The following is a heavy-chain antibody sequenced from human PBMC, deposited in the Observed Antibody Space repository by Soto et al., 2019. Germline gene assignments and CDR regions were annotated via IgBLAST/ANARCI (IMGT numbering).Heavy chain of an antibody. J-gene: IGHJ4*02. D-gene: IGHD5-18*01. CDR3: ASSGYSYGYEALDY. CDR2: ISAYNGNT. V-gene: IGHV1-18*01. CDR1: GYTFTSYG. Sequence: GASVKVSCKASGYTFTSYGISWVRQAPGQGLEWMGWISAYNGNTNYAQKLQGRVTTTTDTSTSTAYMELRSLRSDDTAVYYCASSGYSYGYEALDYWGQGTLVTVSS.